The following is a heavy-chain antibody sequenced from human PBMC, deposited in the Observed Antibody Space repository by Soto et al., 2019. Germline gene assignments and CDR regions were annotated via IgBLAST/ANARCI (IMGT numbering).Heavy chain of an antibody. CDR2: ISPYNGNT. J-gene: IGHJ5*02. CDR1: GYTFTSYG. V-gene: IGHV1-18*01. Sequence: QVQLVQSGAEVKKPGASVKVSCKASGYTFTSYGTSWVRQAPGQGLEWMGRISPYNGNTNYAQKLQGRVTMTTDTSTSTAYMELWGLRSDDTAVYYCARDRGYNWNYGWFDPWGQGTLVTVSS. CDR3: ARDRGYNWNYGWFDP. D-gene: IGHD1-7*01.